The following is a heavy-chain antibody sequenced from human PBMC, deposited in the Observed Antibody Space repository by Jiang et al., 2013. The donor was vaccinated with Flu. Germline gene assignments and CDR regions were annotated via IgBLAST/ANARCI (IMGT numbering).Heavy chain of an antibody. CDR3: ARSSWGYSYGYILS. CDR2: SNPIFGTT. CDR1: GGSFSSYP. J-gene: IGHJ4*02. V-gene: IGHV1-69*06. Sequence: VQLVESGAEVKKPGSSVKVSCKASGGSFSSYPINWVRQAPGQGPEWMGGSNPIFGTTDYAQKFQGRVTIIADKSTNTVYMDLRSLRSEDTAVYYCARSSWGYSYGYILSWGQGTLVTVSS. D-gene: IGHD5-18*01.